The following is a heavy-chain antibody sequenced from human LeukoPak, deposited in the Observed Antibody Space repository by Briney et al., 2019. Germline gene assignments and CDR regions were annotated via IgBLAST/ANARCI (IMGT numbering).Heavy chain of an antibody. V-gene: IGHV1-2*02. Sequence: ASVKVSCKASGYTFTGYYMHWVRQATGQGLEWMGWISPNSGGTHSAQNFQGRITMTRDTSISTVYLELSRLRSDDTAVYYCARDRDSSGYYLSDYWGQGTLVTVSS. CDR1: GYTFTGYY. CDR2: ISPNSGGT. D-gene: IGHD3-22*01. CDR3: ARDRDSSGYYLSDY. J-gene: IGHJ4*02.